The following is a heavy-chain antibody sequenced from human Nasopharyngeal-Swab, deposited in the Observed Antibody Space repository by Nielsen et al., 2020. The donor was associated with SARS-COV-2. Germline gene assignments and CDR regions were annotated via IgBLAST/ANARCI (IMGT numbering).Heavy chain of an antibody. CDR2: IYHSGST. Sequence: SETLSLTCTVSGGSVSSGSYYWSWIRQPPGKGLEWIGYIYHSGSTYYNPSLKSRVTISVDRSKNQFSLKLSSVTAADTAVYYCARDRSGGFDYWGQGTLVTVSS. V-gene: IGHV4-30-2*01. CDR1: GGSVSSGSYY. CDR3: ARDRSGGFDY. J-gene: IGHJ4*02. D-gene: IGHD2-15*01.